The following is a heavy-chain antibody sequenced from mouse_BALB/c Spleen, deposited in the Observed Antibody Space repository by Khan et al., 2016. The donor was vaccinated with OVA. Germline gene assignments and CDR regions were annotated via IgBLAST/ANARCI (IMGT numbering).Heavy chain of an antibody. CDR3: ARSPYGNFAY. Sequence: EVMLVESGGGLVKPGGSLKLSCAASGFTFSTYAMSWVRQTPEKRLEWVATISSDGDYTYYPDNVTGRFTISRDTAKNTLYLQMSSLRSEDTAMYDCARSPYGNFAYWGQGTLVTVSA. V-gene: IGHV5-9-1*01. CDR2: ISSDGDYT. D-gene: IGHD2-1*01. J-gene: IGHJ3*01. CDR1: GFTFSTYA.